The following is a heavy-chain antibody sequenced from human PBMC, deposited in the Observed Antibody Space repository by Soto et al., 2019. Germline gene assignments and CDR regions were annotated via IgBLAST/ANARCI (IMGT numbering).Heavy chain of an antibody. V-gene: IGHV3-30*18. J-gene: IGHJ4*02. CDR2: ISYDGSNK. D-gene: IGHD4-4*01. Sequence: PGGSLRLSCAASGFTFSSYGMHWVRQAPGKGLEWVAVISYDGSNKYYADSVKGRFTISRDNSKNTLYLQMNSLRAEDTAVYYCAKEGDYSNYENYFDYWGQGTLVTVS. CDR3: AKEGDYSNYENYFDY. CDR1: GFTFSSYG.